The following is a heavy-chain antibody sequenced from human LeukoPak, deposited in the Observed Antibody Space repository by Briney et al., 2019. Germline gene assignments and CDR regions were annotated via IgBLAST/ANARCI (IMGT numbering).Heavy chain of an antibody. Sequence: PGGSLRLSSAASAFTFNNAWMSWVRQAPGKGREWVGRIKSKTDGGTTDYAAPVKGRFTISRDDSKNTLYLQMNSLKTADTAVYYCTPDGGGSGSYWTWGQGTLVTVSS. CDR2: IKSKTDGGTT. CDR3: TPDGGGSGSYWT. D-gene: IGHD3-10*01. J-gene: IGHJ4*02. CDR1: AFTFNNAW. V-gene: IGHV3-15*01.